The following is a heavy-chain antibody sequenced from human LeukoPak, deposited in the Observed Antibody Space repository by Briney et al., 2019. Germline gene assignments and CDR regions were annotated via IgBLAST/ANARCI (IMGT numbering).Heavy chain of an antibody. CDR3: ARGRADYGGD. CDR1: GGSISSGNYY. V-gene: IGHV4-61*02. D-gene: IGHD4-23*01. Sequence: SETLSLTCTVSGGSISSGNYYWSWIRQPAGKGLEWIGRVYTTVSTSYNPSLKSRVTISVETSKNQFSLKLSSVTAADTAVYYCARGRADYGGDWGQGTLVTVPS. J-gene: IGHJ4*02. CDR2: VYTTVST.